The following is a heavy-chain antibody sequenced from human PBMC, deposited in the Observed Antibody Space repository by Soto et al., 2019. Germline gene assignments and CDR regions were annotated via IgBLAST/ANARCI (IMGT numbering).Heavy chain of an antibody. V-gene: IGHV3-74*01. Sequence: LRRSCAASGFTFSNYWMHWVRQAPGKGLVWVSRINNGGSSTSYADSVKGRFTISRDNAKNTLYLQMNSLRAEDTAVYYCASGYSGSYYGQGTLVTVSS. CDR3: ASGYSGSY. D-gene: IGHD1-26*01. CDR2: INNGGSST. CDR1: GFTFSNYW. J-gene: IGHJ4*02.